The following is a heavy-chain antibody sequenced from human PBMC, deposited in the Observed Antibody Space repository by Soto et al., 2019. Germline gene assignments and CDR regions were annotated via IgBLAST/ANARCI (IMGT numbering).Heavy chain of an antibody. CDR1: GFTFSSYG. CDR3: AKEGAYGSGTATQRYYYGMDA. V-gene: IGHV3-30*18. D-gene: IGHD3-10*01. Sequence: PGGSLRLSCAASGFTFSSYGMHWVRQAPGKGLEWVAVISYDGSNKYYADSVKGRFTISRDNSKNTLYLQMNSLRAEDTAVYYCAKEGAYGSGTATQRYYYGMDAWGQGTTVTVSS. CDR2: ISYDGSNK. J-gene: IGHJ6*02.